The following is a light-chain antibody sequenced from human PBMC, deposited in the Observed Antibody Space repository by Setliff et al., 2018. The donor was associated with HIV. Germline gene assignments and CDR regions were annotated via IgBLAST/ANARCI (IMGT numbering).Light chain of an antibody. CDR3: CSYTSSTTLV. V-gene: IGLV2-14*01. CDR1: SSDVGGYDY. J-gene: IGLJ1*01. CDR2: GVG. Sequence: QSALTQPASVSGSPGQSITISCTGTSSDVGGYDYVSWYQQHPGKVPKLMLEGVGNRPSGVSNRFSGSKSGNTASLTISGLQAEDEADYYCCSYTSSTTLVFGTGTKVTVL.